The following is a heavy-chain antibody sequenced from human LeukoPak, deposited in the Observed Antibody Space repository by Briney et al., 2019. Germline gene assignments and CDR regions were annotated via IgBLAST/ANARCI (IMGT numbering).Heavy chain of an antibody. V-gene: IGHV3-7*01. J-gene: IGHJ4*02. D-gene: IGHD3-9*01. CDR3: ARYYRPSYYDILTGYYRGRANYFDY. CDR2: INQDGSEK. Sequence: GGSLRLSCAASGFTFSSYWMSWVRQAPGKGLEWVANINQDGSEKYYVDSVNSRFTISRDNANNSLYLQMNSLRAEDTAVYYCARYYRPSYYDILTGYYRGRANYFDYWGQGTLVTVSS. CDR1: GFTFSSYW.